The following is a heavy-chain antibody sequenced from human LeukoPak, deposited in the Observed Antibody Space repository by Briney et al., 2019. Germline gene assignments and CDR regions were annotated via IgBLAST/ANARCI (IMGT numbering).Heavy chain of an antibody. CDR2: INSKSDDI. D-gene: IGHD2-2*01. CDR1: GFTFSSYS. J-gene: IGHJ5*02. CDR3: AKDPQYCSSTSCYPNWFDP. Sequence: GGSLRLSCAASGFTFSSYSMNWVRQAPGKGLEWLSYINSKSDDIYHADSVKGRFTVSRDNAKNSLYLQMNSLRAEDTAVYYCAKDPQYCSSTSCYPNWFDPWGQGTLVTVSS. V-gene: IGHV3-48*01.